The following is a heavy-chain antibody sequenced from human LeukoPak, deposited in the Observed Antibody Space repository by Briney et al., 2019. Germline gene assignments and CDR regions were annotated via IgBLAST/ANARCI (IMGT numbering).Heavy chain of an antibody. CDR2: IYSGGGGGST. J-gene: IGHJ4*02. CDR3: ATKGDSGWFFDY. CDR1: GFNVSSSY. D-gene: IGHD6-19*01. Sequence: PRGSLRLSCAASGFNVSSSYMSWVRHAPGGGLEWVSVIYSGGGGGSTYYADSVKGRFTISRDNSKNTLHLQMNSLRAEDTAVYYCATKGDSGWFFDYWGQGTLVTVSS. V-gene: IGHV3-53*01.